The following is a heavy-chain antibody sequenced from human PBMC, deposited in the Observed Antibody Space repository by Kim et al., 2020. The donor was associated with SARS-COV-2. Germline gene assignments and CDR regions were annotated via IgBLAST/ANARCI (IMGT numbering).Heavy chain of an antibody. CDR2: ST. Sequence: STSDAQKFQGRVTMTRDTSTSTVYMELSSLRSEDTAVYYCARRAGRSVFAYWGQGTLVTVSS. CDR3: ARRAGRSVFAY. J-gene: IGHJ4*02. V-gene: IGHV1-46*01.